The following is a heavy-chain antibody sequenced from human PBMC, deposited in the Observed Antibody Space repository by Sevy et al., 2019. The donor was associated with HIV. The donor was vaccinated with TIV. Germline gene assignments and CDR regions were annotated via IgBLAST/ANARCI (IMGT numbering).Heavy chain of an antibody. CDR2: IYSSGST. J-gene: IGHJ4*02. CDR3: AGSHLAFCGGDCFSPYYFDS. Sequence: SETLSLTCSVSGGSISSYYWNWIRQPPGKGLERIGYIYSSGSTNYNPSLKSRVTISVDMSKNQFSLKLSSVTAADTAVYYGAGSHLAFCGGDCFSPYYFDSWGQGTLVTVSS. V-gene: IGHV4-59*01. CDR1: GGSISSYY. D-gene: IGHD2-21*01.